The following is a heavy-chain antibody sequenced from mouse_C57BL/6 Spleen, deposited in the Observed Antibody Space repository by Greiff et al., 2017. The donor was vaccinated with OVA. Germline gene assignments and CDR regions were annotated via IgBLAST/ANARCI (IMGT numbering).Heavy chain of an antibody. CDR1: GFTFSSYG. D-gene: IGHD1-1*01. Sequence: EVQLQESGGDLVKPGGSLKLSCAASGFTFSSYGMSWVRQTPDKRLEWVATISSGGSYTYYPDSVKGRFTISRDNAKNTLYLQMSSLKSEDTAMYYCARTPFVTTVVADYFDYWGQGTTLTVSS. J-gene: IGHJ2*01. V-gene: IGHV5-6*01. CDR2: ISSGGSYT. CDR3: ARTPFVTTVVADYFDY.